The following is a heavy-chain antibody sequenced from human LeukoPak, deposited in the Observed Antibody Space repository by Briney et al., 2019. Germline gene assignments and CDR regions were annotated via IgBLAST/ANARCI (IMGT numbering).Heavy chain of an antibody. CDR2: IYWDDDK. D-gene: IGHD1-1*01. CDR1: GFSLSTRGVG. J-gene: IGHJ4*02. V-gene: IGHV2-5*02. Sequence: ESGPTLVKPTQTLTLTCTFSGFSLSTRGVGVGWIRQPPGKALEWLALIYWDDDKRYSPSLKSRLTITKDTSKNQVVLTMTNMDPVDTATYYCALKRGTTGTFFFDYWGQGTLVTVSS. CDR3: ALKRGTTGTFFFDY.